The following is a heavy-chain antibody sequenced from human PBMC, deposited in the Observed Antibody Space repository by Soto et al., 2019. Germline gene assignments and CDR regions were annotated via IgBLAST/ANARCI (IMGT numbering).Heavy chain of an antibody. CDR1: GGSISSYY. J-gene: IGHJ4*02. CDR2: IYYSGST. V-gene: IGHV4-59*01. D-gene: IGHD3-16*01. Sequence: QVQLQESGPGLVKPSETLSLTCTVSGGSISSYYWSWIRQPPGKGLEWIGYIYYSGSTNYNPSLKSRVTISVDTSKNQFSMKLSSVTAADTAVYYYARRLGGTFDYWGQGTLVTVSS. CDR3: ARRLGGTFDY.